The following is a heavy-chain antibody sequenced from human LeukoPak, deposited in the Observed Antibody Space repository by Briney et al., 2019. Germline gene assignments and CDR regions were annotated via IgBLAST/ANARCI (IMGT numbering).Heavy chain of an antibody. D-gene: IGHD6-19*01. CDR3: ARSQWLARDVFDI. Sequence: GGSLRLSCIASGFTFSSFWMSWVRQAPGKGLGWVANIKQDGSEKYYVDSVKGRFTISRDNAKNSLYLQMNSLRAEDTAVYYCARSQWLARDVFDIWGQGTVVTVSS. J-gene: IGHJ3*02. V-gene: IGHV3-7*01. CDR1: GFTFSSFW. CDR2: IKQDGSEK.